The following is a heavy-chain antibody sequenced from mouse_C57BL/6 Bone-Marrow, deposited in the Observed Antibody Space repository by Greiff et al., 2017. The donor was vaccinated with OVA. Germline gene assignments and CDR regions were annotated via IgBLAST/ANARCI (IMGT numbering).Heavy chain of an antibody. CDR3: ARSNYGSSYGGGYYAMDY. V-gene: IGHV2-2*01. CDR1: GFSLTSYG. D-gene: IGHD1-1*01. J-gene: IGHJ4*01. CDR2: IWSGGST. Sequence: QVQLQQSGPGLVQPSQSLSITCTVSGFSLTSYGVHWVRQSPGKGLEWLGVIWSGGSTDYNAAFISRLSISKDNSKSQVFFKMNSLQADDTAIYYCARSNYGSSYGGGYYAMDYWGQGTSVTVSS.